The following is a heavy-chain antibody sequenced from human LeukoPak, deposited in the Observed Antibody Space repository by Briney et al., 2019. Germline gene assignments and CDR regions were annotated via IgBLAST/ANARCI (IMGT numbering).Heavy chain of an antibody. D-gene: IGHD1-26*01. CDR3: ARGVVGGTYDAFDI. V-gene: IGHV4-31*03. CDR2: IYYSGST. Sequence: SETLSLTCTVSGGSISSGCYYWSWIRQHPGKGLEWIGYIYYSGSTYYNPSLKSRVTISVDTSKNQFSLKLSSVTAADTAVYYCARGVVGGTYDAFDIWGQGTTVTVSS. J-gene: IGHJ3*02. CDR1: GGSISSGCYY.